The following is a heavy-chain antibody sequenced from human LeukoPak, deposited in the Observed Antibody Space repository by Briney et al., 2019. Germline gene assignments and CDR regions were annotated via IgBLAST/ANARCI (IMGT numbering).Heavy chain of an antibody. D-gene: IGHD3-9*01. CDR1: GFTFSSYA. CDR3: ATTSYDILGYHDY. J-gene: IGHJ4*02. V-gene: IGHV3-23*01. Sequence: QPGGSLRLSCAASGFTFSSYAMSWVRQAPGKGLEWVSAISGSGGSTCYADSVKGRFTISRDNSKNTLYLQMNSLRAEDTAVYYCATTSYDILGYHDYWGQGTLVTVSS. CDR2: ISGSGGST.